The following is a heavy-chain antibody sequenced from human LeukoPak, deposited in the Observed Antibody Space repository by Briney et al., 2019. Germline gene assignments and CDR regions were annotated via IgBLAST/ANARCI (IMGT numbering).Heavy chain of an antibody. CDR3: ASPHDPRFGDAFDI. Sequence: AGGSLRLSCAASGFTFSSYAMHWVRQAPGKGLEWVAVISYDGSNKYYADSVKGRFTISRDNSKNTLYLQMNSLRAEDTAVYYCASPHDPRFGDAFDIWGQGTMVTVSS. CDR2: ISYDGSNK. D-gene: IGHD3-3*01. CDR1: GFTFSSYA. J-gene: IGHJ3*02. V-gene: IGHV3-30-3*01.